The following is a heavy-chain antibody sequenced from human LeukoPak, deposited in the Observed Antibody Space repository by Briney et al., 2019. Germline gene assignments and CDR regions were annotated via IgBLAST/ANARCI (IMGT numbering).Heavy chain of an antibody. CDR1: GGSFSGYY. V-gene: IGHV4-59*01. CDR3: ARGYYYYYYGMDV. D-gene: IGHD1-26*01. J-gene: IGHJ6*02. Sequence: PSETLSLTCAVYGGSFSGYYWSWIRQPPGKGLEWIGYIYYSGSTNYNPSLKSRVTISVDTSKNQFSLKLSSVTAADTAVYYCARGYYYYYYGMDVWGQGTTVTVSS. CDR2: IYYSGST.